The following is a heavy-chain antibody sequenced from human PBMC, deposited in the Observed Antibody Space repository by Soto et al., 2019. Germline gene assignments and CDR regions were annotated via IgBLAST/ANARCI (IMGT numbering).Heavy chain of an antibody. J-gene: IGHJ6*03. D-gene: IGHD3-3*01. CDR1: GGSISSYY. Sequence: SETQSLTSSVSGGSISSYYWSWIRQPPGKGLEWIGYIYYSGSTNYNPSLKSRVTISVDTSKNQFSLKLSSVTAADTAVYYCARRWSGQTTSYYYYYYMDVWGKGTTVTVSS. CDR2: IYYSGST. V-gene: IGHV4-59*08. CDR3: ARRWSGQTTSYYYYYYMDV.